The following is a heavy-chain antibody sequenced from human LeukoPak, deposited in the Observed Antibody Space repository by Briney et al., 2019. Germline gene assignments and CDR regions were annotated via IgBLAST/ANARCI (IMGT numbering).Heavy chain of an antibody. D-gene: IGHD3-10*01. Sequence: SETLSLTCAVYGGSFSGYYWSWIRQPPGKGLEWIGEINHSGSTNYNPSLKSRVTISVDTSKNQFSLKLSSVTAADTAVYYCARGGPHRGSLGYWGRGTLVTVSS. CDR3: ARGGPHRGSLGY. V-gene: IGHV4-34*01. CDR2: INHSGST. CDR1: GGSFSGYY. J-gene: IGHJ4*02.